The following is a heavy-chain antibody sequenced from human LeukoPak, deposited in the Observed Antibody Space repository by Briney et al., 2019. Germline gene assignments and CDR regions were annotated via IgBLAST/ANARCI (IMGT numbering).Heavy chain of an antibody. V-gene: IGHV4-59*08. CDR3: ARGKRITIFGVVKLWFDP. D-gene: IGHD3-3*01. J-gene: IGHJ5*02. CDR2: IYYSGST. Sequence: SETLSLTCTVSGGSISSYYWSWIRQPPGKGLEWIGYIYYSGSTNYNPSLKSRFTISVDTSKNQFSLKLSSVAAADTAVYYCARGKRITIFGVVKLWFDPWGQGTLVTVSS. CDR1: GGSISSYY.